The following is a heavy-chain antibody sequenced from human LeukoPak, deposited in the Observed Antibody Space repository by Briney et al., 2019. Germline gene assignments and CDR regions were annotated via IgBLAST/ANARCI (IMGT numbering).Heavy chain of an antibody. J-gene: IGHJ5*02. CDR1: GYAFTGYY. D-gene: IGHD3-10*01. CDR2: INPNSGGT. V-gene: IGHV1-2*06. Sequence: GASVKVSCKASGYAFTGYYIHWVRQAPGQGLEWMGRINPNSGGTNYAQKFQGGVTMTRDTSISTAYMELSRLTSDDTAVYYCAREPMVRDFNWFDPWGQGTLVTVSS. CDR3: AREPMVRDFNWFDP.